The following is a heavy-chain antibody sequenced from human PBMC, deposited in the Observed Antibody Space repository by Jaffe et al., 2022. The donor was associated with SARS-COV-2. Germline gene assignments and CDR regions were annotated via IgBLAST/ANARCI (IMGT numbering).Heavy chain of an antibody. CDR3: TTEGTSGWYNEKYFQH. D-gene: IGHD6-19*01. J-gene: IGHJ1*01. Sequence: EVQLVESGGGLVKPGGSLRLSCAASGFTFSNAWMSWVRQAPGKGLEWVGRIKSKTDGGTTDYAAPVKGRFTISRDDSKNTLYLQMNSLKTEDTAVYYCTTEGTSGWYNEKYFQHWGQGTLVTVSS. CDR1: GFTFSNAW. CDR2: IKSKTDGGTT. V-gene: IGHV3-15*01.